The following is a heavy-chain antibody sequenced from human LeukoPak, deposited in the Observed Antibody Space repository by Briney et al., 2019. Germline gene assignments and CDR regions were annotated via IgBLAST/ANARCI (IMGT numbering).Heavy chain of an antibody. CDR2: ISSSSSYI. D-gene: IGHD6-19*01. J-gene: IGHJ5*02. Sequence: GGSLRLSCAASGFTFSSYSVNWVRQAPGKGLEWVSSISSSSSYIYYADSVKGRFTISRDNAKNSLYLQMNSLRAEDTAVYYCARDPGIAVAANWFDPWGQGTLVTVSS. CDR1: GFTFSSYS. V-gene: IGHV3-21*01. CDR3: ARDPGIAVAANWFDP.